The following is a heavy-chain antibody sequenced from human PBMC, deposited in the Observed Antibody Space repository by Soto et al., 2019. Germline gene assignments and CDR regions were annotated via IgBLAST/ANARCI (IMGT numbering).Heavy chain of an antibody. D-gene: IGHD2-15*01. CDR2: IYYSGST. CDR1: GGSISSYY. J-gene: IGHJ5*02. Sequence: PSETLSLTCTVSGGSISSYYWSWIRQPPGKGLEWIGYIYYSGSTNYNPSLKSRVTISVDTSKNQFSLKLSSVTAADTAVYYRARSAYCSGGSCYLNWFDPWGQGTLVTVSS. V-gene: IGHV4-59*01. CDR3: ARSAYCSGGSCYLNWFDP.